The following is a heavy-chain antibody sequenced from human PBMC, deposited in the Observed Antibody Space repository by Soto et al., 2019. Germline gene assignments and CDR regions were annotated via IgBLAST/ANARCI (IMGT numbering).Heavy chain of an antibody. Sequence: GGSLRLSCAASGFTFSSYSMNWVRQAPGKGLEWVSSISSSSSYIYYADSVKGRFTISRDNAKNSLYLQMNSLRAEDTAVYYCARGSPSSGCPMGCYFDYWGQGTLVTVSS. V-gene: IGHV3-21*01. CDR3: ARGSPSSGCPMGCYFDY. CDR2: ISSSSSYI. J-gene: IGHJ4*02. CDR1: GFTFSSYS. D-gene: IGHD6-19*01.